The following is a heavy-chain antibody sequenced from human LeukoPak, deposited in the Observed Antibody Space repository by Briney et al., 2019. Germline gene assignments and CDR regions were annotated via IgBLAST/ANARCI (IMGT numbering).Heavy chain of an antibody. CDR2: IYYSGNT. D-gene: IGHD1-1*01. Sequence: PSETLSLTCSVSGASMGSYYWTWIRQPPGKGPEWLGTIYYSGNTKYNSSLKSRVSILADTSNNQFSLRLSSVTAADTAVYYCAREGLTTIGVIDVWGKGTTVTVSS. CDR1: GASMGSYY. V-gene: IGHV4-59*01. CDR3: AREGLTTIGVIDV. J-gene: IGHJ6*03.